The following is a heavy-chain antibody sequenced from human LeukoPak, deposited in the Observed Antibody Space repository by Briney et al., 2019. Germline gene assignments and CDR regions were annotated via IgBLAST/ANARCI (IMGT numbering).Heavy chain of an antibody. CDR1: GFTFSSYW. CDR3: ARGQDYGDYYFDY. V-gene: IGHV3-7*01. J-gene: IGHJ4*02. Sequence: PGGSLRLSCAASGFTFSSYWMSWVRQAPGKGLEWVANIKQDGSEKYYVDSVKGRFTISRDNAKNSLYLQMNSLRAEDTAVYYYARGQDYGDYYFDYWGQGTLVTVSS. CDR2: IKQDGSEK. D-gene: IGHD4-17*01.